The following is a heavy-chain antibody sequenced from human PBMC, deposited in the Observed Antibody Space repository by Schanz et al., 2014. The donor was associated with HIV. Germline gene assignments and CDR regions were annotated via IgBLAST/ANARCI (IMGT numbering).Heavy chain of an antibody. CDR2: ISESGSRS. CDR3: AKPEYDSRGSSQSHFDY. J-gene: IGHJ4*02. Sequence: DVQLVESGGGLVKPGGSLRLSCAASGFTFNNYAMTWVRQAPGKGLEWVSSISESGSRSYYADSVNGRFTISRDNSKNTLYLQMTTLRIDDTAVYYCAKPEYDSRGSSQSHFDYWGQGTLVTVSS. V-gene: IGHV3-23*04. D-gene: IGHD3-22*01. CDR1: GFTFNNYA.